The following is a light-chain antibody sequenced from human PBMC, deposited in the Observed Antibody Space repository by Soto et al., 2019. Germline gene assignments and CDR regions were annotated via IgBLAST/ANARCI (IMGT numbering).Light chain of an antibody. CDR2: STS. V-gene: IGKV1-16*02. CDR3: QQYDSAPYT. Sequence: DIRMTQSPSSLSASVGDRVTITCRASQGINNHLAWFQQKPGKAPKCLIYSTSSLQRGVPSKFSGSGSGTDFTLTISSLQPEDFATYYCQQYDSAPYTFGQGTKLEIK. CDR1: QGINNH. J-gene: IGKJ2*01.